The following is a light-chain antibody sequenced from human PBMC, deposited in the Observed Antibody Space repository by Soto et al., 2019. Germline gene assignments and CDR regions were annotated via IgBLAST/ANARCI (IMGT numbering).Light chain of an antibody. CDR2: EVS. V-gene: IGLV2-14*01. CDR3: SSYTSSSTLLDV. J-gene: IGLJ1*01. Sequence: QSALTQPASVSGSPGQSITISCTGTSSDIGAYNSVSWYQQHPGKAPKLMIYEVSNRPSGVSNRFSASKSGNTASLTISGLQAEDEADYYCSSYTSSSTLLDVFGTGTKLTVL. CDR1: SSDIGAYNS.